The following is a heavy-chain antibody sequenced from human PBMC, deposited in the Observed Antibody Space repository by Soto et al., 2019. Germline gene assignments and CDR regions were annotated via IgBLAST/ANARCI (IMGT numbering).Heavy chain of an antibody. J-gene: IGHJ4*02. Sequence: EVQLLESGGGSVQPGESLRLSCVASGFTFSTYVMSWVRQAPGKGLEWVSGISASGVGTYYADSVKGRFTISRDNSKSTLWLQMNSLRSADTAIYYCGNLGSYWGQGILVTVSS. D-gene: IGHD7-27*01. V-gene: IGHV3-23*01. CDR3: GNLGSY. CDR1: GFTFSTYV. CDR2: ISASGVGT.